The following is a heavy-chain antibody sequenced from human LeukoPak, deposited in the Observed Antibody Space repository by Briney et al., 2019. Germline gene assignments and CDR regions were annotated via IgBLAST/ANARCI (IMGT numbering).Heavy chain of an antibody. CDR3: ARRVERATISRDYFDY. V-gene: IGHV4-31*03. CDR1: GGSISSGGYY. CDR2: IYYSGST. D-gene: IGHD5-24*01. Sequence: SETLSLTCTVSGGSISSGGYYWSWIRQHPGKGLEWIGYIYYSGSTYYNPSLKSRVTISVDTSTNQFSLKLSSVTAADTAVYYCARRVERATISRDYFDYWGQGTLVTVSS. J-gene: IGHJ4*02.